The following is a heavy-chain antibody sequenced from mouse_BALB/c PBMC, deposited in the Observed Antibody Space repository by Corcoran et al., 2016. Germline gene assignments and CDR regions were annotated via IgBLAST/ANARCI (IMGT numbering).Heavy chain of an antibody. CDR3: ARLDGSSYRNYAMDY. CDR2: INPNNGGT. CDR1: GYTFTDYN. V-gene: IGHV1-18*01. J-gene: IGHJ4*01. D-gene: IGHD1-1*01. Sequence: EVLLQQSGPELVKPGASVKIPCKASGYTFTDYNMDWVKQSHGKSLEWIGDINPNNGGTIYNQKFKGKATLTVDKSSSTAYMELRSLTSEDTAVYYCARLDGSSYRNYAMDYWGQGTSVTVSS.